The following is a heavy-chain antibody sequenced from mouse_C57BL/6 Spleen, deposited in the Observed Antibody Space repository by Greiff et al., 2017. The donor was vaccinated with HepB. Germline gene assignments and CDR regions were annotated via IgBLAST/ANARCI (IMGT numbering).Heavy chain of an antibody. V-gene: IGHV5-4*01. CDR2: ISDGGSYT. Sequence: EVQRVESGGGLVKPGGSLKLSCAASGFTFSSYAMSWVRQTPEKRLEWVATISDGGSYTYYPDNVKGRFTISRDNAKNNLYLQMSHLKSEDTAMYYCARDGSSYGYWYFDVWGTGTTVTVSS. D-gene: IGHD1-1*01. CDR3: ARDGSSYGYWYFDV. J-gene: IGHJ1*03. CDR1: GFTFSSYA.